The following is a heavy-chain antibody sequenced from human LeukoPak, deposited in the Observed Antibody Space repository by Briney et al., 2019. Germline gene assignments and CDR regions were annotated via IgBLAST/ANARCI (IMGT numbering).Heavy chain of an antibody. CDR2: IYTSGST. V-gene: IGHV4-4*07. D-gene: IGHD6-13*01. CDR1: GGSISSYY. Sequence: SETLSLTCTVSGGSISSYYWSWIRQPAGKGLEWIGRIYTSGSTNYNPSLKSRVTMSVDTSKNQFSLKLSSVTAADTAVYYCASRGRSWLGHWAYYFDYWGQGTLVTVSS. J-gene: IGHJ4*02. CDR3: ASRGRSWLGHWAYYFDY.